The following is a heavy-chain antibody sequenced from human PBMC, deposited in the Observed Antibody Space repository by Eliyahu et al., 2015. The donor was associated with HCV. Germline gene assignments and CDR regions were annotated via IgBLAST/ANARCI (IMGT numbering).Heavy chain of an antibody. CDR2: IWYDGSNK. Sequence: QVQLVESGGGVVQPGRALGLSXAXXGXXFSSXGLHWGRQAPGKGLGWVAVIWYDGSNKYYADSVKGRFTISRDNSKNTLYLQMNSLRAEDTAVYYCVGVVAATGWFDPWGQGTLVTVSS. J-gene: IGHJ5*02. CDR3: VGVVAATGWFDP. CDR1: GXXFSSXG. D-gene: IGHD2-15*01. V-gene: IGHV3-33*01.